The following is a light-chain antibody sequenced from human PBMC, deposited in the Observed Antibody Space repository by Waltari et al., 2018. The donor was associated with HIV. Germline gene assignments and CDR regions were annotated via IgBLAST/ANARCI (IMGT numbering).Light chain of an antibody. CDR1: SRDLGDYY. V-gene: IGLV2-14*01. CDR2: EVS. J-gene: IGLJ3*02. Sequence: QSALTQPASVSGSPGQSISISCPRTSRDLGDYYFSWYQHHPGKAPKVIIYEVSNRPSGVSNRFSGSKSGNTASLTISGLLPEDEADYFCSSYISSATPEFGGGTRLTVL. CDR3: SSYISSATPE.